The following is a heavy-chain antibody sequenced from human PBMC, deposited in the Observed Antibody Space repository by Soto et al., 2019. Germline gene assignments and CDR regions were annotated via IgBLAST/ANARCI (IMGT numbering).Heavy chain of an antibody. J-gene: IGHJ3*01. D-gene: IGHD1-1*01. V-gene: IGHV3-53*01. CDR1: GLTVSGKKY. Sequence: GGSLRLSCAASGLTVSGKKYVAWVRQAPGKGLEWVSALYDVDGSFYADSVKGRFTTSSDSSKTTVYLQMSGLRPDDTAVYYCATWHEREHAYDVWGQGTTVTVSS. CDR2: LYDVDGS. CDR3: ATWHEREHAYDV.